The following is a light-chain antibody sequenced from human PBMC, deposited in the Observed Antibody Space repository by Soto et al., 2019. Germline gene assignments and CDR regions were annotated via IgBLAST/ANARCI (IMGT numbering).Light chain of an antibody. CDR1: SSDVGGYNL. J-gene: IGLJ7*01. CDR2: DVS. Sequence: QSVLTQPASVSGSPGQSITISCTGTSSDVGGYNLVSWYQQHPGKAPRLMIYDVSHRSSGVSDRFSGSKSGNTASLTISGLQAEDEADYYCNSYRDSSSYVFGSGTQLTVL. CDR3: NSYRDSSSYV. V-gene: IGLV2-14*03.